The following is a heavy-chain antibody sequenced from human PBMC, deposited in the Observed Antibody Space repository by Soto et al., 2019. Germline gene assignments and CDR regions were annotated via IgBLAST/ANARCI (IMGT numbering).Heavy chain of an antibody. Sequence: QVQLVESGGGVVQPGRSLRLSCAASGFTFSSYGMHWVRQAPGKGLEWVAVISYDGSNKYYADSVKGRFTIFRDNSKNTLYLQMNSLRAEDTAVYYCACRIRFLEWLFPDYWGQGPLVTVSS. D-gene: IGHD3-3*01. CDR1: GFTFSSYG. V-gene: IGHV3-30*03. CDR3: ACRIRFLEWLFPDY. J-gene: IGHJ4*02. CDR2: ISYDGSNK.